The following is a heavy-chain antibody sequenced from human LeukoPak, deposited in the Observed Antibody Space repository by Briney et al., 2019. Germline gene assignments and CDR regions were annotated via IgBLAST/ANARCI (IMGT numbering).Heavy chain of an antibody. CDR3: ARGGIEDYYDSSNNWFDP. CDR1: GYTFTGYH. V-gene: IGHV1-2*04. J-gene: IGHJ5*02. D-gene: IGHD3-22*01. Sequence: GASVKVSCKASGYTFTGYHMHWVRQAPGQGLEWMGWINPNSGGTNYAQKFQGWVTMTRDTSISTAYMELSRLRSDDTAVYYCARGGIEDYYDSSNNWFDPWGQGTLVTVSS. CDR2: INPNSGGT.